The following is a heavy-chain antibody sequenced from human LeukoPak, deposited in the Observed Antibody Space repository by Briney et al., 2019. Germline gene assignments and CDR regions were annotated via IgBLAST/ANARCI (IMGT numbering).Heavy chain of an antibody. CDR1: GFTISTTY. D-gene: IGHD3-22*01. CDR2: ISSSEDNT. Sequence: GGSLRLSCAASGFTISTTYMTWVRQAPGKGLEYVSGISSSEDNTHYADSVKGRFTISRDNSKNTLYLQMSSLRAEDTAVYYCVKPGVVNMIVAVTFFDYWGQGTLVTVSS. V-gene: IGHV3-64D*06. CDR3: VKPGVVNMIVAVTFFDY. J-gene: IGHJ4*02.